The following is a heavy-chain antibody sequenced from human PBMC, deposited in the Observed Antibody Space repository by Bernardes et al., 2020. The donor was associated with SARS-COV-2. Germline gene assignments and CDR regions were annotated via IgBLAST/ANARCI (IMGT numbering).Heavy chain of an antibody. CDR3: ATMIRALDY. J-gene: IGHJ4*02. CDR1: GDSFNSYG. CDR2: ISVFDGQT. D-gene: IGHD3-10*01. V-gene: IGHV1-18*01. Sequence: ASVKVSCKASGDSFNSYGIGWVRQAPGQGLEWIGWISVFDGQTDFAQNFQDRVTLTKDTPTSTAYMELRSLRPDDTAIYYCATMIRALDYWGQGSLVTVS.